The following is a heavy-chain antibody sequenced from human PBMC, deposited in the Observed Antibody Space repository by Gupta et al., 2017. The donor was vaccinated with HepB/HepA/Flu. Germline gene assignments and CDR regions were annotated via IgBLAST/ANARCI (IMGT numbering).Heavy chain of an antibody. CDR1: VFNFGTFA. CDR3: AKKQTGSGWSAANH. V-gene: IGHV3-23*01. Sequence: EVQLLESGGGLVQPGESLRLSCAASVFNFGTFAMSWVRQAPGQGLEWVSTISGSGGSTYYADSVKGRFTISRDDSKNTLYLQMNSLRGEDTADYYCAKKQTGSGWSAANHWGQGTRVTVSS. CDR2: ISGSGGST. J-gene: IGHJ5*02. D-gene: IGHD6-19*01.